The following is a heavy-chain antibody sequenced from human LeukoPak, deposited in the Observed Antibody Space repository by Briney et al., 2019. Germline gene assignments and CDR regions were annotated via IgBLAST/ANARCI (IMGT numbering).Heavy chain of an antibody. Sequence: GGSLRLSCAASGFTFSSFEMNWVRQAPGKGLEWVSYISASGSTIYYTDSVKGRFTISRDNAKNSLYLQMNSLRAEDTALYYCARATNWNDAFDIWGQGTMVTVSS. CDR2: ISASGSTI. V-gene: IGHV3-48*03. J-gene: IGHJ3*02. CDR1: GFTFSSFE. CDR3: ARATNWNDAFDI. D-gene: IGHD1-1*01.